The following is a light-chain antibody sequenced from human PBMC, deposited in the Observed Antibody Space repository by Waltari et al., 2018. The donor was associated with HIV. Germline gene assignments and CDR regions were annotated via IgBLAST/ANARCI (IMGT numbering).Light chain of an antibody. CDR1: QAISTY. CDR3: QQNYETPFN. Sequence: DIQLTQSPPSLSASLGDRVVLTCRASQAISTYLNWYQRKAGKAPVLLVYSASTLQSAAPSRRLSSGSGGEYTLSISGLQPEDFATYFCQQNYETPFNFGPGTKLHV. J-gene: IGKJ3*01. V-gene: IGKV1-39*01. CDR2: SAS.